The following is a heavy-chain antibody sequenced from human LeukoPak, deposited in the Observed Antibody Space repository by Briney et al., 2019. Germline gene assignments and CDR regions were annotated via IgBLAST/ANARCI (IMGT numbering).Heavy chain of an antibody. CDR3: AKDRGYYGSGSYFDY. CDR1: GFTFSSYG. CDR2: ISYDGSNK. Sequence: GGSLRLSCAASGFTFSSYGMPWVRQAPGKGLEWVAVISYDGSNKYYADSVKGRFTISRDNSKNTLYLQMNSLRAEDTAVYYCAKDRGYYGSGSYFDYWGQGTLVTVSS. J-gene: IGHJ4*02. D-gene: IGHD3-10*01. V-gene: IGHV3-30*18.